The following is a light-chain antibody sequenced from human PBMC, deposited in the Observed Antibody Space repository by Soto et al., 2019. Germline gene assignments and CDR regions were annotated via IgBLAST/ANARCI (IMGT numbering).Light chain of an antibody. CDR2: DVI. CDR1: SSDVGGYNH. J-gene: IGLJ1*01. Sequence: QSALTQPRSVSGSPGQSVTISCTGTSSDVGGYNHVSWYQQHPGKAPKLMIYDVIMRPSGVPERFSGSKSGNTASLTISGLQAEDEADYYCCSYAGTYTFVVGTGTKLTVL. CDR3: CSYAGTYTFV. V-gene: IGLV2-11*01.